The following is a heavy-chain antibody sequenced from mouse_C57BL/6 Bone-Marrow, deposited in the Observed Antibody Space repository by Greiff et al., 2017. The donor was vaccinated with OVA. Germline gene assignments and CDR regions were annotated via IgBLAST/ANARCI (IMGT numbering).Heavy chain of an antibody. Sequence: QVQLQQSGAELVRPGASVTLSCKASGYTFTDYEMHWVKQTPVHGLEWIGAIDPETGGTAYNQKFKGKAILTADKSSSTAYMELRSLTSEDSAVYYCTRERYYGSSYVWYFDVWGTGTTVTVSS. CDR2: IDPETGGT. CDR1: GYTFTDYE. V-gene: IGHV1-15*01. CDR3: TRERYYGSSYVWYFDV. J-gene: IGHJ1*03. D-gene: IGHD1-1*01.